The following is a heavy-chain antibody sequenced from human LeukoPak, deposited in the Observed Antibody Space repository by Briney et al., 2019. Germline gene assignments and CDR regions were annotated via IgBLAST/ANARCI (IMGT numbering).Heavy chain of an antibody. Sequence: ASVKVSCKASGYTFTSYYMHWVRQAPGQGLEWMGGIIPIFGTANYAQKFQGRVTITADESTSTAYMELSSLRSEDTAVYYCARSITIFGVVISRYYGMDVWGQGTTVTVSS. V-gene: IGHV1-69*13. J-gene: IGHJ6*02. CDR1: GYTFTSYY. CDR2: IIPIFGTA. CDR3: ARSITIFGVVISRYYGMDV. D-gene: IGHD3-3*01.